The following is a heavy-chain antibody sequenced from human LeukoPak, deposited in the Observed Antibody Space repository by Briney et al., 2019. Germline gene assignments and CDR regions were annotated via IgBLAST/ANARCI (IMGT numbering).Heavy chain of an antibody. CDR1: GFTFSSYG. CDR2: IRYDGSNK. CDR3: AKDITIFGVVPRLGLDY. Sequence: GGSLRLSCAASGFTFSSYGMHWVRQAPGKGLEWVAFIRYDGSNKYYADSVKGRFTISRDNSKNTLYLQMNSLRAEDTAVYYCAKDITIFGVVPRLGLDYWGQGTLVTVSS. D-gene: IGHD3-3*01. J-gene: IGHJ4*02. V-gene: IGHV3-30*02.